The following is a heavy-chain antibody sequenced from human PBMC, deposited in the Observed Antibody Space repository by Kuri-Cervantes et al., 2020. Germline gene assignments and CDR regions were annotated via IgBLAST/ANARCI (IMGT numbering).Heavy chain of an antibody. Sequence: SLKISCAASGFTFSSYAMHWLRQAPGKGLEWVAVISYDGSNKYYADSVKGRFTISRDSSKNTLYLQMNSLRAEDTAVYYCARGYSGYDGGNYWGQGTLVTVSS. V-gene: IGHV3-30-3*01. J-gene: IGHJ4*02. CDR1: GFTFSSYA. CDR2: ISYDGSNK. D-gene: IGHD5-12*01. CDR3: ARGYSGYDGGNY.